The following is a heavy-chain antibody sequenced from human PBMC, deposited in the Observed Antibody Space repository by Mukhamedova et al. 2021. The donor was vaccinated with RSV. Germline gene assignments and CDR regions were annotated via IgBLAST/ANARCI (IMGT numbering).Heavy chain of an antibody. Sequence: GKGLEWVSVIYPGGATTYYADSVRGRFTVSRDNSKNTLYLQMNSLRAEDTAVYYCAKDMKPDGVYDLDYWGQGTLVTVPS. CDR3: AKDMKPDGVYDLDY. J-gene: IGHJ4*02. CDR2: IYPGGATT. V-gene: IGHV3-23*03. D-gene: IGHD5/OR15-5a*01.